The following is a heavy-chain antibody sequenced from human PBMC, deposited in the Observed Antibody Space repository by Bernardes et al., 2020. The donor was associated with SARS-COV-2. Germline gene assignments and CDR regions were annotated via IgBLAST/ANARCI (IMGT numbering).Heavy chain of an antibody. CDR2: INRGGRT. D-gene: IGHD5-18*01. CDR1: GGSFRGYY. V-gene: IGHV4-34*01. CDR3: ARGSRSGNTYGRGSWFGP. Sequence: SETLTLTCAVYGGSFRGYYWSWIRQPPGPGLAWIGEINRGGRTNYNPSLKSRVTISVDTSKNQFSLKLSSVTAADTAVYYCARGSRSGNTYGRGSWFGPWGQGTLVTVSS. J-gene: IGHJ5*02.